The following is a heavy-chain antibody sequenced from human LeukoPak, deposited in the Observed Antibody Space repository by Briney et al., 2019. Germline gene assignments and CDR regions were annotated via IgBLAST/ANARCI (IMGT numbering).Heavy chain of an antibody. V-gene: IGHV3-23*01. J-gene: IGHJ4*02. CDR2: ISGSGGST. CDR3: AKDSRDGYNHFDY. Sequence: GGSLRLSCAASGFTFSSYAMSWVCQAPGKGLEWVSAISGSGGSTYYADSVKGRFTISRDNSKNTLYLQMNSLRAEDTAVYYCAKDSRDGYNHFDYWGQGTLVTVSS. CDR1: GFTFSSYA. D-gene: IGHD5-24*01.